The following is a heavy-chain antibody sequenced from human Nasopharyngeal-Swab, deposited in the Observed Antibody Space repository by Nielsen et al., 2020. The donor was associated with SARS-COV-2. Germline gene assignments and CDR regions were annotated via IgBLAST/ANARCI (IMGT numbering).Heavy chain of an antibody. V-gene: IGHV3-30*18. CDR3: AKDRITTIVVVPDY. D-gene: IGHD3-22*01. Sequence: GGSLRLSCAASGFTFSSYGMHWVRQAPGKGLEWVAVISYDGSNKYYADSVKGRFTISRDNSKNTLYLQMNSLRAEDTAVYYCAKDRITTIVVVPDYWGQGTLVTVSS. CDR2: ISYDGSNK. J-gene: IGHJ4*02. CDR1: GFTFSSYG.